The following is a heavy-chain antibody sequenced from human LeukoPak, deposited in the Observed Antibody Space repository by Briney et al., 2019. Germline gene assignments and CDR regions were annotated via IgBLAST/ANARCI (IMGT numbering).Heavy chain of an antibody. CDR1: GFTFSSYG. D-gene: IGHD1-26*01. V-gene: IGHV3-33*01. J-gene: IGHJ4*02. CDR3: ARLETFSYSFDY. Sequence: GGSLRLSCAASGFTFSSYGMHWVRQAPGKGLEWVALIWYDGSNKYYADSVKGRFTISRDNSKNTLYLQMNSLRAEDTAVYYCARLETFSYSFDYWGQGTLVTVSS. CDR2: IWYDGSNK.